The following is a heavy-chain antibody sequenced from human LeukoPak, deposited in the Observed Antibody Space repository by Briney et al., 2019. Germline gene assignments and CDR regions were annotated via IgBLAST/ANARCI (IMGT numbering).Heavy chain of an antibody. D-gene: IGHD2-15*01. Sequence: SETLSLTCTVSGGSTGSDYWSWIRQPPGKGLEWIAYVYYSGVTSYNPSLKSRVAISIDTSKNQFSLNLSSVTAADPAVYYCARLSLHCSGGSCYRGAFDSWGQGTLVTVSS. CDR2: VYYSGVT. V-gene: IGHV4-59*08. CDR3: ARLSLHCSGGSCYRGAFDS. CDR1: GGSTGSDY. J-gene: IGHJ4*02.